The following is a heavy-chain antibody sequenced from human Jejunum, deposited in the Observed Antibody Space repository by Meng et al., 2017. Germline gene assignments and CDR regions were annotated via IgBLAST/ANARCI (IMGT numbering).Heavy chain of an antibody. CDR3: ARVGYGYGNNLETFDI. J-gene: IGHJ3*02. CDR1: GGSFSGF. Sequence: SETLSLTCAVHGGSFSGFWSWIRQPPGKGLEWMGEINHGGLSNDNPSLKSRVTMSVDVSKSQFSLKLTSVTAADTAMYYCARVGYGYGNNLETFDIWGQGKMVT. CDR2: INHGGLS. D-gene: IGHD1-1*01. V-gene: IGHV4-34*01.